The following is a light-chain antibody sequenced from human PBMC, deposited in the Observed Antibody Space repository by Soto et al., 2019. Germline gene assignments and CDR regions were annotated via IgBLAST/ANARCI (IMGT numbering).Light chain of an antibody. V-gene: IGKV4-1*01. CDR2: WAT. Sequence: DMVLTQSPDSLSVSLGERATISCKSSQSVLCSSNNRNYLAWYRQRPRQPPELLIYWATTRNSGVPDRFSGSGSGTNFTLTISRLQTEDVAVYYCQYYFRSPYTFGQGTKLEIK. CDR3: QYYFRSPYT. J-gene: IGKJ2*01. CDR1: QSVLCSSNNRNY.